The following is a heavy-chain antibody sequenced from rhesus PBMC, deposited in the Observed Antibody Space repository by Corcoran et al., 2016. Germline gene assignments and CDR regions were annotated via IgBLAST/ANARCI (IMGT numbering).Heavy chain of an antibody. V-gene: IGHV4-93*02. CDR2: IYGSVGST. CDR1: GGSISSSNW. CDR3: ARLEGSTDFDY. D-gene: IGHD4-29*01. Sequence: QVQLQESGPAVVKPSETLSLTCAVSGGSISSSNWWSWIRQSPGKGLEWIGGIYGSVGSTEYNPSLKSRITISIDTSKNQFSLKLSSVTAADTAVYYCARLEGSTDFDYWGQGVLVTVSS. J-gene: IGHJ4*01.